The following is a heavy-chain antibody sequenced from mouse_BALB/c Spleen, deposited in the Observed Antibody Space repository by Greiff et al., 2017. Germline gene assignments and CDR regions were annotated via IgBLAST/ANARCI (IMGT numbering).Heavy chain of an antibody. CDR1: GYTFTSYY. CDR3: ARGGMITFWYFDV. Sequence: VQLQQSGPELVKPGASVRISCKASGYTFTSYYIHWVKQRPGQGLEWIGWIYPGNVNTKYNEKFKGKATLTADKSSSTAYMQLSSLTSEDSAVYFCARGGMITFWYFDVWGAGTTVTVSS. CDR2: IYPGNVNT. V-gene: IGHV1S56*01. J-gene: IGHJ1*01. D-gene: IGHD2-4*01.